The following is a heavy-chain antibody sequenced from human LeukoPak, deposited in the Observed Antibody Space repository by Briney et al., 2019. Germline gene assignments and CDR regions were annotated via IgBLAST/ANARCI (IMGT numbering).Heavy chain of an antibody. CDR3: AGYYDILTGYYKGFDY. Sequence: PSETLSLTCAVYGGSFSGYYWSWIRQPPGKGLEWIGEINHSGSTNYNPSLKSRVTISVDTYKDQFSLKLSAVTAADTAVYYCAGYYDILTGYYKGFDYGGQGTLVSVSS. J-gene: IGHJ4*02. CDR1: GGSFSGYY. CDR2: INHSGST. V-gene: IGHV4-34*01. D-gene: IGHD3-9*01.